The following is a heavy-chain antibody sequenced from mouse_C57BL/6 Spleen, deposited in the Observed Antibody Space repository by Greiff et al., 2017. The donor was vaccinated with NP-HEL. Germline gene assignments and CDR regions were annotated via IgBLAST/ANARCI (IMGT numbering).Heavy chain of an antibody. V-gene: IGHV6-3*01. J-gene: IGHJ2*01. CDR1: GFTFSNYW. CDR2: IRLKSDNYAT. CDR3: TGGGYGSSYYFDY. D-gene: IGHD1-1*01. Sequence: EVKLQESGGGLVQPGGSMKLSCVASGFTFSNYWMNWVRQSPEKGLEWVAQIRLKSDNYATHYAESVKGRFTISRDDSKSSVYLQMNNLRAEDTGIYYCTGGGYGSSYYFDYWGQGTTLTVSS.